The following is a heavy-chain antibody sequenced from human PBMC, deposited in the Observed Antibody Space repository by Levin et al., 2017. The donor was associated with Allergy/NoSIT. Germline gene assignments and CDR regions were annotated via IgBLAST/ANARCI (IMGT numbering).Heavy chain of an antibody. Sequence: KASETLSLTCTVSGGSISSFYWSWIRQPPGKNLEWIGYIYYSGSTYYNPSLKSRVTISVDTSKNQLSLRLRSVTAADTAVYYCARHHAKYDYAWGPDACDTWGQGTLVTVSS. CDR3: ARHHAKYDYAWGPDACDT. CDR1: GGSISSFY. CDR2: IYYSGST. V-gene: IGHV4-59*08. D-gene: IGHD3-16*01. J-gene: IGHJ5*02.